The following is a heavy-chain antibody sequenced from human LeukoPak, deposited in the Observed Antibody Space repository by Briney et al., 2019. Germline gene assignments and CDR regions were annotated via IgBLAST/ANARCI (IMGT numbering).Heavy chain of an antibody. V-gene: IGHV1-2*02. J-gene: IGHJ3*02. CDR1: GYTFTGYY. CDR3: ARIILGYCSGGSCYYPDDAFDI. CDR2: INPNSGGT. Sequence: ASVKVSCKASGYTFTGYYMHWVRQVPGQGLEWMGWINPNSGGTNYAQKFQGRVTMTRDTSISTAYMELSRLRSDDTAVYYCARIILGYCSGGSCYYPDDAFDIWGQGTMVTVSS. D-gene: IGHD2-15*01.